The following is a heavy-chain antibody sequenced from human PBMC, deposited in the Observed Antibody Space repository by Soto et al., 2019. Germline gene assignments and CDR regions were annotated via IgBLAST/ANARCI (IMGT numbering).Heavy chain of an antibody. D-gene: IGHD5-12*01. CDR3: GRGGKWVREGGN. Sequence: EVQLVESGGGLVQPGGSLRLSCAASGFTFSSYWIHWVRQAPGKGLVWVSRINSDGSSTSYADSVKGRFTISRDNAKNRVYLQMNSLRAEDTAVFYCGRGGKWVREGGNWGEGTLVTVSS. CDR1: GFTFSSYW. V-gene: IGHV3-74*01. CDR2: INSDGSST. J-gene: IGHJ4*02.